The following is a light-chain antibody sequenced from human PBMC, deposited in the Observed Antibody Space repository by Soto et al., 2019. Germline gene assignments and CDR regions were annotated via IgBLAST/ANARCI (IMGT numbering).Light chain of an antibody. J-gene: IGLJ2*01. V-gene: IGLV1-40*01. CDR1: SSNIGAGYD. Sequence: QSVLTQPPSVSGAPGQRVTISCTWSSSNIGAGYDVHWYQQLPGRAPKLLIYGNTNRPSGFPDRFSGSKSGTSASLAITGLQAEDEADYYCRSFDSSLSVVFGGGTKLTVL. CDR3: RSFDSSLSVV. CDR2: GNT.